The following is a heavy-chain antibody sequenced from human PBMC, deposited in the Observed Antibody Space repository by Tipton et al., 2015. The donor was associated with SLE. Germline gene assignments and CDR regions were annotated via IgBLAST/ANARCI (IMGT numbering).Heavy chain of an antibody. J-gene: IGHJ4*02. D-gene: IGHD2-21*01. Sequence: TLSLTCTVSGGSISSSSYYWGWIRQPPGKGLEWIGSIYYSGSTYYNPSLKSRVTISVDTSKNQFSLKLSSVTAADTAAYYCARLRVISYYFDYWGQGTLVTVSS. CDR1: GGSISSSSYY. V-gene: IGHV4-39*07. CDR3: ARLRVISYYFDY. CDR2: IYYSGST.